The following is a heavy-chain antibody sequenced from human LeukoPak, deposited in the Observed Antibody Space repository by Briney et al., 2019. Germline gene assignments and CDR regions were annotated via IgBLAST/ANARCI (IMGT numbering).Heavy chain of an antibody. V-gene: IGHV3-48*04. CDR3: ARLGGSGRHY. CDR1: GFTFSSYA. CDR2: ISSSSSSTI. J-gene: IGHJ4*02. Sequence: GGSMRLSCAASGFTFSSYAMSWVRQAPGKGLEWVSYISSSSSSTIYYADSVKGRFTISRDNAKISLYLQMNSLRAEDTAVYYCARLGGSGRHYWGQGTLVTVSS. D-gene: IGHD3-10*01.